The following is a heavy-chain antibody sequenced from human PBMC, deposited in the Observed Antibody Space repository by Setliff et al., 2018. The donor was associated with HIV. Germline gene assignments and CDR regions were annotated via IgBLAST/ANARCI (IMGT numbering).Heavy chain of an antibody. V-gene: IGHV4-38-2*02. CDR1: GYSITSGYY. CDR3: AREPDY. CDR2: MYDGGTP. Sequence: SETLSLTCAVSGYSITSGYYWGRIRQPPGKGLEWIGNMYDGGTPHYNPSLKSRVTVSLDTSRNQFSLRLTSVTAADTAVYFCAREPDYWSQGTLVTVSS. J-gene: IGHJ4*02.